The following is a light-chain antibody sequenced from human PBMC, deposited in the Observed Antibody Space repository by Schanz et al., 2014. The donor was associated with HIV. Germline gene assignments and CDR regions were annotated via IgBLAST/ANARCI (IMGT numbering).Light chain of an antibody. CDR2: RNN. CDR3: AAWDDSLNGWV. V-gene: IGLV1-47*01. Sequence: QSALTQPPSASGTPGQRVTISCSGSSSNIGSHYVYWYHQLPGTAPKLLIYRNNQRPSGVPDRFSGSKSGTSASLAISGLQSEDEADYYCAAWDDSLNGWVFGGGTKLTVL. J-gene: IGLJ3*02. CDR1: SSNIGSHY.